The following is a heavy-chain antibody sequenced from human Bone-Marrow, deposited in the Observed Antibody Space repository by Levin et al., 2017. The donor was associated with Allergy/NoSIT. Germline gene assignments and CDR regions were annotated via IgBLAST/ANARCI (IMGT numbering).Heavy chain of an antibody. CDR2: IYYSGST. V-gene: IGHV4-31*03. CDR3: AREDGATFDY. J-gene: IGHJ4*02. CDR1: GGSISSGCYH. Sequence: SETLSLTCTVSGGSISSGCYHWSWIRQHAGKGLDWIGYIYYSGSTYYNPSLKSRATISLDTSKNQFSLKVTSATAADAAVYYCAREDGATFDYWGQGTLVTVSS. D-gene: IGHD5-24*01.